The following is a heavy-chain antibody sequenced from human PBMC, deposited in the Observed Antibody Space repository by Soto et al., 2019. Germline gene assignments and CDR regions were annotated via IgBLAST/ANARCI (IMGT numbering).Heavy chain of an antibody. V-gene: IGHV3-30*18. CDR3: AKDPAYYYDSSGYYSDYFDY. D-gene: IGHD3-22*01. J-gene: IGHJ4*02. Sequence: GESLKISCAASGFTFSSYGMHWVRQAPGKGLEWVAVISYDGSNKYYADSVKGRFTISRDNSKNTLYLQMNSLRAEDTAVYYCAKDPAYYYDSSGYYSDYFDYWGQGTLVTVSS. CDR1: GFTFSSYG. CDR2: ISYDGSNK.